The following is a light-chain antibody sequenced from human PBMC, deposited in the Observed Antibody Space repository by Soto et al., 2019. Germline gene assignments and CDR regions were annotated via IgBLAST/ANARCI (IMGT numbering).Light chain of an antibody. CDR1: SSDVGNYNL. V-gene: IGLV2-23*03. CDR2: EGS. CDR3: FSYAGSSTFVV. J-gene: IGLJ2*01. Sequence: QSVLTQPASVSGSPGQSITISCTGTSSDVGNYNLVSWYQQYPGKAPKVMIYEGSKRPSGVSNRFSGSKSGNTASLTISGLQAEDEADYYCFSYAGSSTFVVFGGGTKLTVL.